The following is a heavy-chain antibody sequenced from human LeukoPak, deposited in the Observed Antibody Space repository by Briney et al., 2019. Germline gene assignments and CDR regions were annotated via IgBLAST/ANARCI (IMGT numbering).Heavy chain of an antibody. J-gene: IGHJ2*01. Sequence: SGGSLRLSCAASGFTFDDYAMHWVRQAPGKGLEWVSLISWDGGSTYYADSVKGRFTISRDNSKNSLYLQMNGLRAEDTALYYCAKPRSGGGSSDWYFDLWGRGTLVTVSS. CDR3: AKPRSGGGSSDWYFDL. CDR1: GFTFDDYA. CDR2: ISWDGGST. V-gene: IGHV3-43D*04. D-gene: IGHD6-6*01.